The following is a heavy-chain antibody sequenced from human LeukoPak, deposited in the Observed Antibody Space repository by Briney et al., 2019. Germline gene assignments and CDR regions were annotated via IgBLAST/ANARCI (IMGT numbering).Heavy chain of an antibody. J-gene: IGHJ5*02. CDR2: IYYSGST. D-gene: IGHD6-13*01. CDR1: GGSISSYY. Sequence: SETLSLTCTVSGGSISSYYWSWIRQPPGKGLEWIGYIYYSGSTNYNPSLKSRVTISVDTSKNQFSLNLSSVTAADTAVYYCAMYTSSWSYNWFDPWGQGTLVTVSS. V-gene: IGHV4-59*03. CDR3: AMYTSSWSYNWFDP.